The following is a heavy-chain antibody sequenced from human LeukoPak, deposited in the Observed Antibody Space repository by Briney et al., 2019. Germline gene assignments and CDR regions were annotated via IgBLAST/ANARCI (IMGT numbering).Heavy chain of an antibody. V-gene: IGHV3-21*01. CDR2: ISSSSSYI. J-gene: IGHJ3*02. D-gene: IGHD2-2*03. CDR3: AKDLGYCSVTTCSVAFDI. Sequence: GGSLRLSCAASGFTFSSYSMNWVRQAPGKGLEWVSSISSSSSYIYYADSVKGRFTISRDNSKNTLYMQMNGLRADDTAVYYCAKDLGYCSVTTCSVAFDIWGQGTMVTVSS. CDR1: GFTFSSYS.